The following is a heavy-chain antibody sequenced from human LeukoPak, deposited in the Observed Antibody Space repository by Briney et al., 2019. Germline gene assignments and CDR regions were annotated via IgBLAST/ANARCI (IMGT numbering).Heavy chain of an antibody. CDR3: ARAPIYYDFWSGLTPVDY. CDR2: INPNSGGT. V-gene: IGHV1-2*02. CDR1: GYTFTSYG. D-gene: IGHD3-3*01. Sequence: ASVKVSCKASGYTFTSYGISWVRQAPGQGLEWMGWINPNSGGTNYAQKFQGRVTMTRDTSISTAYMELSRLRSDDTAVYYCARAPIYYDFWSGLTPVDYWGQGTLVTVSS. J-gene: IGHJ4*02.